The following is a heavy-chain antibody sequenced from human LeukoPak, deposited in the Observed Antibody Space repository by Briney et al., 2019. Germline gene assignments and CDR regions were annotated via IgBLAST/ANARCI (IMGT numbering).Heavy chain of an antibody. CDR3: ARASDYDYGDYKHYYYYYMDV. CDR1: GYTFTGYY. J-gene: IGHJ6*03. V-gene: IGHV1-2*02. D-gene: IGHD4-17*01. Sequence: ASVKVSCKASGYTFTGYYIHWVRQAPGQGLEWVGWINPHSGDTNYAQNFQGRVTMTRDTSISTAYLELSRLRSDDTAVYYCARASDYDYGDYKHYYYYYMDVWGKGTTVTVSS. CDR2: INPHSGDT.